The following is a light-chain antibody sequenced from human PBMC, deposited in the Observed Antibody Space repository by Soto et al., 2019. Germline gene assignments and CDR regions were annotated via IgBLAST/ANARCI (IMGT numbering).Light chain of an antibody. CDR1: QSISTN. CDR2: AAS. J-gene: IGKJ5*01. CDR3: QQNNSITIT. V-gene: IGKV1-39*01. Sequence: DIQMTQSPSSLSASVGYIFTMTCRASQSISTNLNWYHQKPGKAPDLLIYAASRLQSGVPSRLSGSGYGTDFSITITGMQHEDFETYQCQQNNSITITFGQGTRLEIK.